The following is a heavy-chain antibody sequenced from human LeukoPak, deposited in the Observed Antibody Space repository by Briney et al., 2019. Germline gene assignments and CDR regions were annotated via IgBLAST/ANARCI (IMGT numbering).Heavy chain of an antibody. CDR3: ARENVGFDY. V-gene: IGHV3-48*01. J-gene: IGHJ4*02. Sequence: GGSLRLSCAASGFTFSSYSMNWVRQAPGKGLEWVSYISSSSSTIYYADSVRGRFTISRDNSKNTLYLQMNSLRAEDTAVYYCARENVGFDYWGQGTLVTVSS. CDR1: GFTFSSYS. D-gene: IGHD2-15*01. CDR2: ISSSSSTI.